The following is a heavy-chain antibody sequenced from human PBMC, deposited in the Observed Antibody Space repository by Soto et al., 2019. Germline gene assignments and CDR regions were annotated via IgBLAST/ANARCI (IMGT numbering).Heavy chain of an antibody. J-gene: IGHJ4*02. CDR2: IFSNDEK. Sequence: SGPTLVNPTGTLTLTCTVSGFSLSNARMGVSWIRQPPGKALEWLAHIFSNDEKSYSTSLKSRLTISKDTSKSQVVLTMTNMDPVDTATYYCARIHSSWYLFDYWGQGTLVTVSS. D-gene: IGHD6-13*01. CDR1: GFSLSNARMG. V-gene: IGHV2-26*01. CDR3: ARIHSSWYLFDY.